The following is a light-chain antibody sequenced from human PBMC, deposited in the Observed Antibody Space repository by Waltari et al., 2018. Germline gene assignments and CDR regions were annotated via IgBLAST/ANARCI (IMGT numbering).Light chain of an antibody. V-gene: IGKV3-20*01. CDR1: QSVSSSD. J-gene: IGKJ1*01. CDR2: GAS. CDR3: QQYGSSSWT. Sequence: EIVLTQSPGTLSLSPGERATPSCRASQSVSSSDLAWYQQKPGQAPRLLIYGASSRATGIPDRFSGSGSGTDFTLTISRLEPEDFAVYYCQQYGSSSWTFGQGTKVEIK.